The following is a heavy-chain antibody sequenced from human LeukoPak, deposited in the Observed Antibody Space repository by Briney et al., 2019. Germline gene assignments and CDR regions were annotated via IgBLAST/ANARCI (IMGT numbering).Heavy chain of an antibody. Sequence: GASVKVSCKASGYTFTSYDISWVRQATGQGLEWMGWMNPNSGNTGYAQKFQGRVTMTRNTSISTAYMELSSLRSEDTAVYYCARGYCSSTSCQKREYWFDPWGQGTLVTVSS. J-gene: IGHJ5*02. V-gene: IGHV1-8*02. CDR1: GYTFTSYD. CDR2: MNPNSGNT. CDR3: ARGYCSSTSCQKREYWFDP. D-gene: IGHD2-2*01.